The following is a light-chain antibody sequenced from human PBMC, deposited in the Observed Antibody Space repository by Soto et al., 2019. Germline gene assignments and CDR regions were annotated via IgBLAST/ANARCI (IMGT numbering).Light chain of an antibody. V-gene: IGLV2-23*01. Sequence: QSALTQPASVSGSPGQSITISCTGTSNDVGSYNLVSWYQQHPGTAPKLMIYEGSKRPSGVSNRFSGSKSGNTASLTISGLQAEDEADYYCCSYAGNSAFVVFGGGTKVTVL. CDR2: EGS. CDR3: CSYAGNSAFVV. J-gene: IGLJ2*01. CDR1: SNDVGSYNL.